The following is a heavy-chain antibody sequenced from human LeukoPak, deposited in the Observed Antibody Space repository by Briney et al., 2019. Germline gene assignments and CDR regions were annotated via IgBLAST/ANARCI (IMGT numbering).Heavy chain of an antibody. Sequence: GGSLRLSCAATGFTLSSYEMNWDRQAPGKELEWVSYVSSSGSTTYYADSVKGRFTISRDTAKNSLYLQMNSLRAEDTAVYYCARSYLPGYSCVSSYYYYSMDVWGKGTTVAVSS. V-gene: IGHV3-48*03. CDR3: ARSYLPGYSCVSSYYYYSMDV. J-gene: IGHJ6*03. CDR2: VSSSGSTT. D-gene: IGHD6-19*01. CDR1: GFTLSSYE.